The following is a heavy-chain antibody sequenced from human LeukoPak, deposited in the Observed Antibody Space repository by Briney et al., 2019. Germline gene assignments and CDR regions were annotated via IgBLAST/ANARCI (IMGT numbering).Heavy chain of an antibody. V-gene: IGHV1-8*01. CDR1: GYTFTSSD. D-gene: IGHD6-13*01. CDR2: TNPNIDKT. Sequence: SVKVSCKASGYTFTSSDINWVRQAPGQGLEWMGWTNPNIDKTGYARKFQGRVTMTKNTSISTAYMEVSSLGYDDTAIYYCARGRPGLASAGTYDFWGQGTLISVHS. J-gene: IGHJ4*02. CDR3: ARGRPGLASAGTYDF.